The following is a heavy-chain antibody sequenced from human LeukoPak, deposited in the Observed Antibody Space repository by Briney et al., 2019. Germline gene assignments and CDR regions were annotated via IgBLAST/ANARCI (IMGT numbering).Heavy chain of an antibody. D-gene: IGHD3-22*01. V-gene: IGHV4-61*02. J-gene: IGHJ4*02. CDR3: ARGASSGYVLDY. CDR1: GGSISSGDYY. Sequence: SETLSLTCTVSGGSISSGDYYWSWIRQPAGKGLEWIGRIYTSGSTNYNPSLKSRVTMSVDTSKNQFSLKLSSVTAADTAVYYCARGASSGYVLDYWGQGTLVTVSS. CDR2: IYTSGST.